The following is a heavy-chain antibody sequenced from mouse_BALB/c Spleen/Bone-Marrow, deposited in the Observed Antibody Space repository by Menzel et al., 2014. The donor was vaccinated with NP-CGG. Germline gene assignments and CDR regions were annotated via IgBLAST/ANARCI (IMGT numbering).Heavy chain of an antibody. CDR1: GFNIKDTY. CDR2: IDPANGNT. Sequence: EVQLQESGAELVKPGASVKLSCTASGFNIKDTYMHWVKQRPEQGLEWIGRIDPANGNTKYDPKFQGKATITADTSSNTAYLQLSSLTSEDTAVYYCARWLRRYYAMDYWGQGTSVTVSS. V-gene: IGHV14-3*02. J-gene: IGHJ4*01. D-gene: IGHD2-2*01. CDR3: ARWLRRYYAMDY.